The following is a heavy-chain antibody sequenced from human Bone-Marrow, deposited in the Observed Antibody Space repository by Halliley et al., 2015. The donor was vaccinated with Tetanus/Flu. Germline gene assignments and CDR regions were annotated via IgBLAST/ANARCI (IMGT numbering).Heavy chain of an antibody. CDR3: ASGSTLDY. J-gene: IGHJ4*02. CDR2: LSSRNTYT. Sequence: SLRLSCAVTGFTFSSHTMNWVRQAPGKGPEWVASLSSRNTYTYYAPSVRGRFTISRDNAKSTLYLQMNSLRAEDTALYYCASGSTLDYWGQGTLVTVSS. V-gene: IGHV3-21*06. CDR1: GFTFSSHT. D-gene: IGHD3-10*01.